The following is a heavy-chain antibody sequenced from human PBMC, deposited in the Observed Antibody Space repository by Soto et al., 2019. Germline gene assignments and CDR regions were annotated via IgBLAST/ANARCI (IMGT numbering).Heavy chain of an antibody. Sequence: SETLSLTCAVYGGSFSGYYWSWIRQPPGKGLEWIGEINHSGSTNYNPSLKSRVTISVDTSKNQFSLKLSSVTAADTAVYYCARRAAEKEIDYWGQGTLVTVSS. CDR3: ARRAAEKEIDY. CDR2: INHSGST. V-gene: IGHV4-34*01. J-gene: IGHJ4*02. D-gene: IGHD6-13*01. CDR1: GGSFSGYY.